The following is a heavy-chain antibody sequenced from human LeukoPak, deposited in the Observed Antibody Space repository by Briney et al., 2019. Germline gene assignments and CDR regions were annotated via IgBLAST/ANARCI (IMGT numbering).Heavy chain of an antibody. Sequence: GGSLRLSCAASGFTFSSYWMHWVRQAPGKGLVWVSRINSDGSSTGYADSVKGRFTISRDNAKNTLYLQMNSLRAEDTAVYYCARESSSWYETIDYWGQGTLVTVSS. D-gene: IGHD6-13*01. CDR3: ARESSSWYETIDY. V-gene: IGHV3-74*01. CDR1: GFTFSSYW. J-gene: IGHJ4*02. CDR2: INSDGSST.